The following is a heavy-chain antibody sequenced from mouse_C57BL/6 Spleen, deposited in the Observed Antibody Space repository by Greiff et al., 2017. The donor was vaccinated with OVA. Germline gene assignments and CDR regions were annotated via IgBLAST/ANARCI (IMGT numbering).Heavy chain of an antibody. CDR2: IDPETGGT. Sequence: VQLQQSGAELVRPGASVTLSCKASGYTFTDYEMHWVKQTPVHGLAWIGAIDPETGGTAYNQKFKGKAILTADKSSSTAYMELRSLTSEDSAVYYCTRRGLRSGYFDVWGTGTTVTVSS. CDR1: GYTFTDYE. CDR3: TRRGLRSGYFDV. J-gene: IGHJ1*03. D-gene: IGHD1-1*01. V-gene: IGHV1-15*01.